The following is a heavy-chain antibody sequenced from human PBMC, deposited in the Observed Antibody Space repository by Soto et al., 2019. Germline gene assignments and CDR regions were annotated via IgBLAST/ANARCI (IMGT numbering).Heavy chain of an antibody. CDR1: GGSISSGGYS. CDR3: ARGQIFDP. J-gene: IGHJ5*02. CDR2: IYHSGST. V-gene: IGHV4-30-2*01. Sequence: SETLSLTCAVSGGSISSGGYSWSWIRQPPGKGLEWIGYIYHSGSTYYNPSLKSRVTISVDRSKNQFSLKLSSATAADTAVYYCARGQIFDPWGQGTLVTVSS.